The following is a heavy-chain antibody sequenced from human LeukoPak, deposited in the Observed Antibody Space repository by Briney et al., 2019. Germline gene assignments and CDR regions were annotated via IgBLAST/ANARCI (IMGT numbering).Heavy chain of an antibody. CDR2: IYSGGRT. CDR3: ARTYYYYYYMDV. CDR1: GFTVSSNY. Sequence: PGGSLRLSCVASGFTVSSNYMSWVRRAPGKGLEWVSLIYSGGRTYYADSVKGRFTISRDNSKNTLYLQMNSLRAEDTAVYYCARTYYYYYYMDVWGRGTTVTVSS. J-gene: IGHJ6*03. V-gene: IGHV3-53*01.